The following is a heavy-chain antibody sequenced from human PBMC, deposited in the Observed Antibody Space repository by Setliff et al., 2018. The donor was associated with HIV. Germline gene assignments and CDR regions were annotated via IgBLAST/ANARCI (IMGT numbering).Heavy chain of an antibody. CDR3: ARGDGYRGNDAYYDSGMDV. V-gene: IGHV4-34*01. CDR2: INHSGST. Sequence: PSETLSLTCAVYGGSFSSYYWSWIRQPPGKGLEWIGEINHSGSTNYSPSLKSRVTISVDTSKNQFSLNLRSVTAADTAVYYCARGDGYRGNDAYYDSGMDVWGQGITVTVSS. CDR1: GGSFSSYY. D-gene: IGHD5-12*01. J-gene: IGHJ6*02.